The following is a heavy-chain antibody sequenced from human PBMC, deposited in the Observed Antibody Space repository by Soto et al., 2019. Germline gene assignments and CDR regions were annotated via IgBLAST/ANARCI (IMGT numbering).Heavy chain of an antibody. D-gene: IGHD2-15*01. CDR2: ISGAGAST. CDR3: ALQGYCSGGSCLYNWFDP. J-gene: IGHJ5*02. Sequence: EMQLLESGGGLVQPGGSLKLSCAASGFTFSTHAMSWVRQAPGKGLAWVSAISGAGASTYYADSVKGRFTISRDNSKNTLYLQMNSLRAEDTAVYYCALQGYCSGGSCLYNWFDPWGQGTLVTVSS. V-gene: IGHV3-23*01. CDR1: GFTFSTHA.